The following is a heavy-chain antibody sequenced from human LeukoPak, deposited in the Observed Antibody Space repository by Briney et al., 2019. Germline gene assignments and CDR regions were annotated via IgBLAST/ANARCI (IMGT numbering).Heavy chain of an antibody. V-gene: IGHV3-23*01. CDR3: AKATTTGTTVTTPGY. CDR2: IGGGGYTT. Sequence: GGSLRLSCVASGLTFGNYGMNWVRQAPGKGLEWVSSIGGGGYTTYYADSVRGRFTISRDNSKNSMYLQMSSLRAEDTALYYCAKATTTGTTVTTPGYWGQGTLVTVSS. CDR1: GLTFGNYG. D-gene: IGHD4-17*01. J-gene: IGHJ4*02.